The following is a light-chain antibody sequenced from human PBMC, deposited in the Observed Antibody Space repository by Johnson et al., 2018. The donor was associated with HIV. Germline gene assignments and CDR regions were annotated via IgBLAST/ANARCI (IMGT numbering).Light chain of an antibody. J-gene: IGLJ1*01. V-gene: IGLV1-51*02. CDR3: GTWDSSLSAYV. CDR1: SSNIGNNY. Sequence: QSVLTQPPSVSAAPGQKVTISCSGSSSNIGNNYVSWYQQFPGTAPKLLIHENNKRPSGIPDRFSASKSGTSATLGITGLQTGDEADYYCGTWDSSLSAYVFGTGTKVTV. CDR2: ENN.